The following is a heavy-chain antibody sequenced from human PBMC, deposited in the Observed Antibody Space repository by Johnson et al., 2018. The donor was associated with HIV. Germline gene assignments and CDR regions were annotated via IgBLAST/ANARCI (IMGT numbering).Heavy chain of an antibody. D-gene: IGHD5-18*01. Sequence: QVQLVESGGGVVQPGGSLRLSCAASGFTFSSYGMHWVRQAPGKGLEWVAVIRYDGSNKYYADSVKGRFTISRNNSKNTQYLQMNSLRAEDTAVYYCARDRGGYSYGYDSDAFDIWGQGTMVTVSS. CDR3: ARDRGGYSYGYDSDAFDI. V-gene: IGHV3-30*02. J-gene: IGHJ3*02. CDR2: IRYDGSNK. CDR1: GFTFSSYG.